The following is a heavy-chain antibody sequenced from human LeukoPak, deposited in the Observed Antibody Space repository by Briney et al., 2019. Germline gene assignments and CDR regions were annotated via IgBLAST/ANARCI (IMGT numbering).Heavy chain of an antibody. CDR1: GFTFRSYE. CDR3: ARFGLGYCRGGSCSNWFDP. J-gene: IGHJ5*02. V-gene: IGHV3-53*01. CDR2: MYGSGST. D-gene: IGHD2-15*01. Sequence: GGSLRLSCAASGFTFRSYEMNWVRQAPGKGLEWVSVMYGSGSTYYADSVKGRFTISRDNSKNTLYLQLNSLRAEDTAMYYCARFGLGYCRGGSCSNWFDPWGQGTLVTVSS.